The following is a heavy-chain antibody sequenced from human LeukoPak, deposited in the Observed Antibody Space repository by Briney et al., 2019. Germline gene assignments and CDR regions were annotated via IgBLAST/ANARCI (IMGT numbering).Heavy chain of an antibody. CDR3: ARAFYGDLDY. V-gene: IGHV3-48*03. J-gene: IGHJ4*02. CDR1: GFTFSNYE. CDR2: ISGSGSSI. D-gene: IGHD4-17*01. Sequence: PGGSLRLSCAGSGFTFSNYEMNWVRQAPGKGLEWVSYISGSGSSIYYADSVKGRFTISRDNAKNSLYLQMNSLRAEDTAVYYCARAFYGDLDYWGQGTLVTVSS.